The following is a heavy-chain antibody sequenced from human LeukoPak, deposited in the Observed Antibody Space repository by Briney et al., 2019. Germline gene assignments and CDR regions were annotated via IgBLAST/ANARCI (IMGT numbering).Heavy chain of an antibody. Sequence: PGGSLRLSCSASGFTFSDYAIHWVRRAPGKGLEYVSAISSNGGSTYYADSVKGRFTISRDNSKNTLYLQMSSLRAEDTAVYYCARGYTSSYNWFDPWGQGTLVTVSS. CDR3: ARGYTSSYNWFDP. V-gene: IGHV3-64D*09. CDR1: GFTFSDYA. J-gene: IGHJ5*02. D-gene: IGHD6-13*01. CDR2: ISSNGGST.